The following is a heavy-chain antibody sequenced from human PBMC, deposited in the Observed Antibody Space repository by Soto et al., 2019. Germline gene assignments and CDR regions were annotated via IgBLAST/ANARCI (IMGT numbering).Heavy chain of an antibody. CDR2: INPNSGGT. Sequence: ASVKVSCKASGYTFTGYYMHWVRQAPGQGLEWMGWINPNSGGTNYAQKFQGWVTMTRDTSISTAYMELSRLRSDDTAVYYCARGGVYGDYATDYWGQGTLVTVSS. CDR3: ARGGVYGDYATDY. D-gene: IGHD4-17*01. CDR1: GYTFTGYY. J-gene: IGHJ4*02. V-gene: IGHV1-2*04.